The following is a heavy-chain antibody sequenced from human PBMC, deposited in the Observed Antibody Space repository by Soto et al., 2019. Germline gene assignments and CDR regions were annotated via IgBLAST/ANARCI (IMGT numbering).Heavy chain of an antibody. J-gene: IGHJ4*02. CDR2: ISSGSTYF. D-gene: IGHD6-13*01. V-gene: IGHV3-21*01. Sequence: EVQLVESGGGLVKSGGSLTLSCAASGFTFSISTMIWVRQAPGKRLEWVSSISSGSTYFYYADSVKGRSSISRDNAKRSLFLQMNSLRVEDTAVYYCARGDGTGLHSSGWSPRFWGQGTLVTVSS. CDR3: ARGDGTGLHSSGWSPRF. CDR1: GFTFSIST.